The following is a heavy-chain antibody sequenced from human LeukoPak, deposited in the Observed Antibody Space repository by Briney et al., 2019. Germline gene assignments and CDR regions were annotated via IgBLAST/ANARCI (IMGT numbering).Heavy chain of an antibody. J-gene: IGHJ4*02. CDR1: GGSISSGGYY. V-gene: IGHV4-31*03. CDR2: IYYSGST. D-gene: IGHD2-2*01. CDR3: AREGYCSSTSCGLDY. Sequence: SQTLSLTCTVSGGSISSGGYYWSWIRQHPGKGLEWFGYIYYSGSTYYNPSLNSRVTISVDTSKNQFSLNLSSVTAADTAVYYCAREGYCSSTSCGLDYWGQGTLVTVS.